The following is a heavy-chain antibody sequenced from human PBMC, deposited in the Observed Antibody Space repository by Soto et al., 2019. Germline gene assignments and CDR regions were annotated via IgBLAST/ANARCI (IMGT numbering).Heavy chain of an antibody. V-gene: IGHV3-30*18. Sequence: QVQLVESGGGVVQPGRSLRLSCAASGFTFSHYGMNWVRQAPGKGLEWVAVISYDGTNKYYADSVKGRFTISRDNSKNTLYLQMSSLRAEDTAVYYCAKEPGSSSLYTAYWGQGTLVTVSS. D-gene: IGHD6-6*01. CDR3: AKEPGSSSLYTAY. CDR2: ISYDGTNK. CDR1: GFTFSHYG. J-gene: IGHJ4*02.